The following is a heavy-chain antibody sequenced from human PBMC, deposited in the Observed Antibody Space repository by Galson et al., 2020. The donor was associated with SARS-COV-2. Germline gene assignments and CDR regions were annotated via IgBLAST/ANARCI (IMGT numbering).Heavy chain of an antibody. V-gene: IGHV1-24*01. CDR2: FDPEDGET. CDR1: GYTLTELS. CDR3: ATVIAYCGGDCYKHFDY. Sequence: ASVKVSCKVSGYTLTELSLHWVRQAPGKGLEWMGGFDPEDGETIYAQKFQGRVTMTEDTSTDTAYMELSSLRSEDTAVYYCATVIAYCGGDCYKHFDYWGQGTLVTVSS. J-gene: IGHJ4*02. D-gene: IGHD2-21*01.